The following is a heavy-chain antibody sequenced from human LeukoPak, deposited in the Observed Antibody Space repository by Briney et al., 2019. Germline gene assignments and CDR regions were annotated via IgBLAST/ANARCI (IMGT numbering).Heavy chain of an antibody. CDR2: IWYDGSNK. CDR1: GFTFSSYA. D-gene: IGHD5-18*01. V-gene: IGHV3-33*08. Sequence: PGGSLRLSCAGSGFTFSSYAMHWVRQAPGKGLEWVAVIWYDGSNKYYADSVKGRFTISRDNSKKTLYLQMNSLRAEDTAVYYCARKKRVDTDSIMVFYYYAMDVWGQGTTVTVSS. CDR3: ARKKRVDTDSIMVFYYYAMDV. J-gene: IGHJ6*02.